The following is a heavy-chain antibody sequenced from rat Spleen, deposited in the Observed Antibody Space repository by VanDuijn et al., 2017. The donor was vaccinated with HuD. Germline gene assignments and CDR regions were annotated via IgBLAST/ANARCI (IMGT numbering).Heavy chain of an antibody. J-gene: IGHJ2*01. CDR2: INGAGST. D-gene: IGHD1-10*01. CDR1: AYSITSSYR. CDR3: ARRGNNYAFDY. V-gene: IGHV3-3*01. Sequence: EVQLQESGPGLVKPSQSLSLTCSVTAYSITSSYRWNWIRKFPGNKLEWMGYINGAGSTNYNPSLKSRISITRDTSKNQFFLQVNSVTTEDTATYYCARRGNNYAFDYWGQGVMVTVSS.